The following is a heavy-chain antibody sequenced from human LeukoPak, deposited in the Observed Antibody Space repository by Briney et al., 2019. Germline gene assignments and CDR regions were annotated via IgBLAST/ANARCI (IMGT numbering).Heavy chain of an antibody. CDR1: GGSFSGYY. Sequence: SETLSLTCAVYGGSFSGYYWSWIRQPPGKGLEWIGEINHSGSTNYNPSPKSRVTISVDTSKNQFSLKLSSVTAADTAVYYCAGLRFLEWFAFRYVGWFDPWGQGTLVTVSS. CDR3: AGLRFLEWFAFRYVGWFDP. V-gene: IGHV4-34*01. J-gene: IGHJ5*02. CDR2: INHSGST. D-gene: IGHD3-3*01.